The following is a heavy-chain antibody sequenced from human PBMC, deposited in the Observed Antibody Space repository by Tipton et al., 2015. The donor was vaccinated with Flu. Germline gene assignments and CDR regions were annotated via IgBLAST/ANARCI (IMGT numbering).Heavy chain of an antibody. J-gene: IGHJ6*03. Sequence: GSLRLSCAASGFTFSSYWMNWVRQAPGKGLEWVANIKEDGSKIYYVGSVRGRFTISRDNAKNLGYLQMNSLSVEDTAVYYCVRGMHVWGKGTTVTVSS. V-gene: IGHV3-7*01. CDR2: IKEDGSKI. CDR1: GFTFSSYW. CDR3: VRGMHV.